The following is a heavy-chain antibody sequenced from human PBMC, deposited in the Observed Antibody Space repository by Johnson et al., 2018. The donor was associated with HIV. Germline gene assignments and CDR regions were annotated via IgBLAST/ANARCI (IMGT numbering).Heavy chain of an antibody. CDR3: ARELRLGRYSYGSGFSAFDI. V-gene: IGHV3-20*04. D-gene: IGHD5-18*01. J-gene: IGHJ3*02. Sequence: VQLVESGGGVIRPGGSLRLSCAASGFTFDDYGMSWVRQAPGKGLEWVSGINWNGGNTGYVDSVKGRFTISRDNAKNSLYLQMNSLRAEDTAVYYCARELRLGRYSYGSGFSAFDIWGQGTMVTVSS. CDR1: GFTFDDYG. CDR2: INWNGGNT.